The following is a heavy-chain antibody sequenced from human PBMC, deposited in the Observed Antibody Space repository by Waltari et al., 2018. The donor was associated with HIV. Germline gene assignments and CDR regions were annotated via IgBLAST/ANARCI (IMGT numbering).Heavy chain of an antibody. V-gene: IGHV1-2*06. CDR2: IKPKSGDT. CDR3: SRTMNDAGEDY. Sequence: QVQLVQSGSEVKKPGASVKVSCKASGYIFTDYYMYWVRQAPGQGLEWMGRIKPKSGDTDYERKFQDRVTMTRDTSTNTAYMELSGLRSDDTAVYYCSRTMNDAGEDYWGQGTLVTVSS. D-gene: IGHD3-16*01. J-gene: IGHJ4*02. CDR1: GYIFTDYY.